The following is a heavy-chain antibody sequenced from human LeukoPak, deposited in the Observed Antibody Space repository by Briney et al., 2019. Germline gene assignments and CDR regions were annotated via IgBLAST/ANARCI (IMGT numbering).Heavy chain of an antibody. CDR1: GFTFSSYS. J-gene: IGHJ5*02. V-gene: IGHV3-33*06. D-gene: IGHD1-1*01. Sequence: GGSLRLSCAASGFTFSSYSMNWVRQAPGKGLEWVAVIWYDGSNKYYADSVKGRFTISRDNSKNTLYLQMNSLRAEDTAVYYCAKAGYNWNDVTPPPWFDHWGQGTLVTVSS. CDR3: AKAGYNWNDVTPPPWFDH. CDR2: IWYDGSNK.